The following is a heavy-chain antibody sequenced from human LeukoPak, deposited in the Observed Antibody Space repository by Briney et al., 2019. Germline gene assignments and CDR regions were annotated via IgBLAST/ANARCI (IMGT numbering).Heavy chain of an antibody. CDR1: GYSISSGYY. CDR3: ARLSGIYCDRGSCFNYFDS. CDR2: IYHSGST. D-gene: IGHD2-15*01. V-gene: IGHV4-38-2*02. Sequence: SETLSLTCTVSGYSISSGYYWGWIRQPPGKGLEWIASIYHSGSTFYDPSLKSRVTISVDTSKNQFPLRLTSVTAADTAVYYCARLSGIYCDRGSCFNYFDSWGQGALVTVSS. J-gene: IGHJ5*01.